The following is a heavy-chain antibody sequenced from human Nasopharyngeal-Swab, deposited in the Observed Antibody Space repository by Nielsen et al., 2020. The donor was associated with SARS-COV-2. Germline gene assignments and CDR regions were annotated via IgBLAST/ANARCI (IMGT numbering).Heavy chain of an antibody. CDR3: ARDKNPTVFDF. CDR2: ISHDSRTT. V-gene: IGHV3-48*01. J-gene: IGHJ4*02. CDR1: GFTFSDYS. D-gene: IGHD1-14*01. Sequence: GESLKISCAASGFTFSDYSMIWVRQAPGTGLEWLSYISHDSRTTVYADSVKGRFTISRDNAKTSLFLQMNSLRADDTAVYFCARDKNPTVFDFWGQGTLITVSS.